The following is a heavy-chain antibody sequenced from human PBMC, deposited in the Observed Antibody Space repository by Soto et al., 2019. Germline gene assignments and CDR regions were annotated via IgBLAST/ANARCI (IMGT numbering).Heavy chain of an antibody. CDR1: GFTFSSYW. D-gene: IGHD5-18*01. V-gene: IGHV3-74*01. Sequence: EVQLVESGGGLVQPGGSLRLSCAASGFTFSSYWMHWVRQAPGKGLVWVSRINSDGSSTSYADSAKGRFTISRDNAKNTLYLQMNSLRAEDTAVYYCARGGHLYIYGAGGMDVWGQGTTVTVSS. CDR3: ARGGHLYIYGAGGMDV. J-gene: IGHJ6*02. CDR2: INSDGSST.